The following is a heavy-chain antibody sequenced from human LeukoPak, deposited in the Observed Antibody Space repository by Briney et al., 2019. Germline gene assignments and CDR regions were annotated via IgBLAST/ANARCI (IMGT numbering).Heavy chain of an antibody. V-gene: IGHV4-30-4*08. CDR3: ARDGSPAGATSYFAY. J-gene: IGHJ4*02. Sequence: PSQTLSLTCTVSGGSISSGDYYWSWIRQPPGKGLEGIGYIYYSGSTYYNPSLKSRVTISVDTSKNQFSLKLSSVTPADTAVYYCARDGSPAGATSYFAYWGQGTLVTVSS. D-gene: IGHD1-26*01. CDR2: IYYSGST. CDR1: GGSISSGDYY.